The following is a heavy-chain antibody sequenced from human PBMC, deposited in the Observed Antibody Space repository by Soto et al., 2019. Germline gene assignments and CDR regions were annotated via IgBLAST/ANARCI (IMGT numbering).Heavy chain of an antibody. CDR2: IYHTGNT. CDR3: ARDYYDSRDYTTNWFDP. J-gene: IGHJ5*02. V-gene: IGHV4-39*01. CDR1: GGSISNSRYY. Sequence: SETLSLTCTVSGGSISNSRYYWAWIRQPPGKGLEWIGSIYHTGNTYYNPSLRSRVTISVDTSKNQFSLKLTSVTAADTAVYYCARDYYDSRDYTTNWFDPWGQGTLVTVSS. D-gene: IGHD3-22*01.